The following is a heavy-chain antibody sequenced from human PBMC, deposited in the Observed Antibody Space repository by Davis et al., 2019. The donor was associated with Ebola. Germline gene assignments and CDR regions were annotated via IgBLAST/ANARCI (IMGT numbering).Heavy chain of an antibody. J-gene: IGHJ2*01. Sequence: GESLKISCAASGFTFSRYAMSWVRQAPGKGLEWVSGFSGNGLGTYYADSVKGRFTISRDNSKNTLYLQMNSPRAEDTAVYYCAKDQWEDDYWYFDHWGRGTLVTVSS. V-gene: IGHV3-23*01. CDR3: AKDQWEDDYWYFDH. CDR2: FSGNGLGT. D-gene: IGHD1-26*01. CDR1: GFTFSRYA.